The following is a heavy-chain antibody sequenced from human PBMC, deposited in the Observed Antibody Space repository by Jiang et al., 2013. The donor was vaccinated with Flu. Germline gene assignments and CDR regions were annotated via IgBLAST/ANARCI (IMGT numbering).Heavy chain of an antibody. V-gene: IGHV5-51*01. CDR2: IYPGDSDT. CDR3: ARSSGRSGSYYSVAFDI. Sequence: GAEVKKPGESLKISCKGSGYSFTSYWIGWVRQMPGKGLEWMGIIYPGDSDTRYSPSFQGQVTISADKSISTAYLQWSSLKASDTAMYYCARSSGRSGSYYSVAFDIWGQGTMVTVSS. CDR1: GYSFTSYW. J-gene: IGHJ3*02. D-gene: IGHD1-26*01.